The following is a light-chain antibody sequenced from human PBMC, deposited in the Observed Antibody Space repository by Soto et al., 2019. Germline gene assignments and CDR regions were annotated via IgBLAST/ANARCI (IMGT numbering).Light chain of an antibody. CDR2: DAS. CDR1: ESVSTW. Sequence: DIPMTQSPSTLSASVGDRVTITCRASESVSTWLAWYQQKPGKAPKLLIYDASSLDSGVPSRFSGSGSGTEFTRTLNSLQPDDFASYHCQQYKSYFLTFGGGTKVEIK. J-gene: IGKJ4*01. CDR3: QQYKSYFLT. V-gene: IGKV1-5*01.